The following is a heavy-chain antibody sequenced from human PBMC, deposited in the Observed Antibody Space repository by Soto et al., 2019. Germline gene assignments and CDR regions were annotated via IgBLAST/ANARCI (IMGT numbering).Heavy chain of an antibody. Sequence: GESLKISCKGSGYSFSSYWIAWVRQMPGKGLEWMGIIYPGDSDSRYSPSFQGQVTITVDTSISTAYLQWSSLKASDNAMYYCARSPHPGGSFFDYCGQGTLVTVSS. V-gene: IGHV5-51*01. CDR1: GYSFSSYW. J-gene: IGHJ4*02. CDR3: ARSPHPGGSFFDY. CDR2: IYPGDSDS. D-gene: IGHD2-8*02.